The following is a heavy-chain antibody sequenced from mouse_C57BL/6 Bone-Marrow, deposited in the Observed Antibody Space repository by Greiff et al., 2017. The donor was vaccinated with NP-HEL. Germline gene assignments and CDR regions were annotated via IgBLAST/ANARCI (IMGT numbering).Heavy chain of an antibody. CDR2: IFPGSGST. Sequence: QVQLQQSGPELVKPGASVKISCKASGYTFTDYYINWVKQRPGQGLEWIGWIFPGSGSTYYNEKFKGKATLTVDKSSSTAYMLLSSLTSEDSAVYFCARYPYYYGSNYAMDYWGQGTSVTVSS. CDR1: GYTFTDYY. CDR3: ARYPYYYGSNYAMDY. D-gene: IGHD1-1*01. V-gene: IGHV1-75*01. J-gene: IGHJ4*01.